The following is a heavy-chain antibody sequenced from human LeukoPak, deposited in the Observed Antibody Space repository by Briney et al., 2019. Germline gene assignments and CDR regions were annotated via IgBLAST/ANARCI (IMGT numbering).Heavy chain of an antibody. V-gene: IGHV1-2*06. CDR1: GYTFTGYY. Sequence: ASVKVSCKASGYTFTGYYMHWVRQAPGQGLEWMGRINPNSGGTNYAQKLQGRVTMTRDTSISTAYMELSRLRSDDTAVYYCARSAVPAYPDAFDIWGQGTMVTVSS. CDR3: ARSAVPAYPDAFDI. CDR2: INPNSGGT. D-gene: IGHD2-2*01. J-gene: IGHJ3*02.